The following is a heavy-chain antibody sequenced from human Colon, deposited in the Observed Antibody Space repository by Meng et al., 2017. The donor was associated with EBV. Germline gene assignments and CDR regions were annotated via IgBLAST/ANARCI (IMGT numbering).Heavy chain of an antibody. CDR1: GGSIKSGDYY. J-gene: IGHJ4*02. Sequence: QVRLQVSGPGLVKPSQTLSLPCTFSGGSIKSGDYYWSWIRQPPGKGLEWIGYIYYTGSTYYNPSLKSRVTISMDTSKNQFSLRLSSVTAADTAVYYCARNYYFDYWGQGTLVTVSS. V-gene: IGHV4-30-4*01. CDR2: IYYTGST. CDR3: ARNYYFDY.